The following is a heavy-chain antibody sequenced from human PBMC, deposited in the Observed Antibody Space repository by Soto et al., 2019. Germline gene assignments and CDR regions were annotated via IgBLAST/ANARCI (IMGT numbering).Heavy chain of an antibody. CDR1: GYSISSGYY. CDR2: IYHSGST. D-gene: IGHD1-26*01. Sequence: SETLSLTCAVSGYSISSGYYWGWIRQPPGKGLKWIGSIYHSGSTYYNPSVKSRVTISVDTSKNQFSLKLSSVTDADTAVYYCARVLSEWELPNGNWLDHWGQGTLVTVSS. V-gene: IGHV4-38-2*01. J-gene: IGHJ5*02. CDR3: ARVLSEWELPNGNWLDH.